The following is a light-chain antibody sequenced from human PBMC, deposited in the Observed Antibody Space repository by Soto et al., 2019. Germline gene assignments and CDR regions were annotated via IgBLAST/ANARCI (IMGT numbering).Light chain of an antibody. CDR2: LGS. J-gene: IGKJ1*01. CDR3: MQALQTPRT. CDR1: QSLLNSNGDNY. Sequence: DIVMTQSPLSLPVTPGEPASISCRSSQSLLNSNGDNYLDWYLQKPGQSPQLLIYLGSNRASGVPDRFSGSGSRTYFTLKISRVEAEDVGVYYCMQALQTPRTFGQGTKVEIK. V-gene: IGKV2-28*01.